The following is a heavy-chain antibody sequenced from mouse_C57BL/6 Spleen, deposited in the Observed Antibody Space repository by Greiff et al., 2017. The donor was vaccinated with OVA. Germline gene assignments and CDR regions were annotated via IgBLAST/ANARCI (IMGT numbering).Heavy chain of an antibody. V-gene: IGHV3-6*01. CDR1: GYSITSGYY. Sequence: EVKLMESGPGLVKPSQSLSLTCSVTGYSITSGYYWNWIRQFPGNKLEWMGYISYDGSNNYNPSLKNRISITRDTSKNQFFLKLNSVTTEDTATYYCAREGGIFDYWGQGTTLTVSS. CDR2: ISYDGSN. J-gene: IGHJ2*01. CDR3: AREGGIFDY.